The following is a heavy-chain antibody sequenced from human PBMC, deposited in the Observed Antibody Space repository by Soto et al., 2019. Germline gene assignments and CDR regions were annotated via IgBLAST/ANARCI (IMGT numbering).Heavy chain of an antibody. Sequence: GGSLRLSCAASGFTFSSYGMHWVRQAPGKGLEWVAVIWYDGSNKYYADSVKGRFTISRDNSKNTLYLQMNSLRAEDTAVYYCARDVVRIVAVYGMDVWGQGTTVTVSS. D-gene: IGHD2-15*01. J-gene: IGHJ6*02. CDR1: GFTFSSYG. CDR2: IWYDGSNK. CDR3: ARDVVRIVAVYGMDV. V-gene: IGHV3-33*01.